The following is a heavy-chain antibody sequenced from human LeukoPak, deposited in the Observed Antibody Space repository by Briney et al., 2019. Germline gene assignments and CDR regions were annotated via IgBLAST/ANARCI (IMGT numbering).Heavy chain of an antibody. CDR1: GFTFSSYA. Sequence: GGSLRLSCAASGFTFSSYAMHWVRQAPGKGLEWVAVISYDGSNKYYADSVKGRFTISRDNSKNTLYLQMNSLRAEDTAVYYCARAPYYYGSGSGGMDVRGQGTTVTVSS. V-gene: IGHV3-30-3*01. CDR3: ARAPYYYGSGSGGMDV. D-gene: IGHD3-10*01. CDR2: ISYDGSNK. J-gene: IGHJ6*02.